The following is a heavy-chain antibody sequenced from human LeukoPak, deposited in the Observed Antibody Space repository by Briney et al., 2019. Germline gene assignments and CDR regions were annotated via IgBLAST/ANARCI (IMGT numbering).Heavy chain of an antibody. J-gene: IGHJ3*02. D-gene: IGHD3-10*01. CDR3: ARHRPVRGVIITGLEGAFDI. CDR2: IDPSDSYT. Sequence: GESLKISCKGSGYSFTSYWISWVRQMPGKGLEWMGRIDPSDSYTNYSPSFQGHVTISADKSISTVYLQWSSLKASDTAMYYCARHRPVRGVIITGLEGAFDIWGQGTMVTVSS. V-gene: IGHV5-10-1*01. CDR1: GYSFTSYW.